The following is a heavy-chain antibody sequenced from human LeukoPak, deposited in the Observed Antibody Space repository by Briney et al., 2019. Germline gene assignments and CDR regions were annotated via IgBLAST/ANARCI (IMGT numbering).Heavy chain of an antibody. D-gene: IGHD1-26*01. Sequence: PSETLSLTCTVSGGSISSYYWSWIRQPPGKGLEWIGYIYYSGSTNYNPSLKSRVTISVDTSKNQFSLKLSSVTAADTAVYYCARDSGSYYFDYWGQGTLVTVSS. V-gene: IGHV4-59*12. CDR3: ARDSGSYYFDY. CDR1: GGSISSYY. CDR2: IYYSGST. J-gene: IGHJ4*02.